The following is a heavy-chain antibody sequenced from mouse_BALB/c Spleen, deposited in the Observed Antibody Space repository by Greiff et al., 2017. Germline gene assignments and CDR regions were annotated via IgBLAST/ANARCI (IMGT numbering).Heavy chain of an antibody. V-gene: IGHV3-5*02. CDR2: IYYSGTI. CDR1: GISITTGNYR. D-gene: IGHD2-14*01. Sequence: VQLKESGPGLVKPSQTVSLTCTVTGISITTGNYRWSWIRQFPGNKLEWIGYIYYSGTITYNPSLTSRTTITRDTSKNQFFLEMNSLTAEDTATYYCARGDRYGFDYWGQGTTLTVSS. J-gene: IGHJ2*01. CDR3: ARGDRYGFDY.